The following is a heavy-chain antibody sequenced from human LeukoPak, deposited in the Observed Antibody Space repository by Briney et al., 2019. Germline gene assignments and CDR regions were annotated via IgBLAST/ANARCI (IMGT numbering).Heavy chain of an antibody. CDR1: GGTFSSYA. J-gene: IGHJ3*02. V-gene: IGHV1-69*04. D-gene: IGHD6-19*01. CDR3: ARGGIAVAGTVGGNAFDI. CDR2: IIPILGIA. Sequence: SVKVSCKASGGTFSSYAISWVRQAPGQGLEWMGRIIPILGIANYAQKFQGRVTITADKSTSTAYMVLSSLRSEDTAVYYCARGGIAVAGTVGGNAFDIWGQGTMVTVSS.